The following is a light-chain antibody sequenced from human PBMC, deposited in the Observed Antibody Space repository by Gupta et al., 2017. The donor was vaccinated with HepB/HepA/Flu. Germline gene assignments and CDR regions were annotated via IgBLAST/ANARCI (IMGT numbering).Light chain of an antibody. J-gene: IGLJ1*01. Sequence: QSVLTQPPSVSGAPGHRFTIPYTGSSSSIGAKYDVHRYQHLPGTVPKLIIYANNIRPSGVPDRFSGSKSGASASLAITGLQAEDEATYYCQSEDSSRSAYVFGTGTKVTVL. CDR3: QSEDSSRSAYV. CDR2: ANN. CDR1: SSSIGAKYD. V-gene: IGLV1-40*01.